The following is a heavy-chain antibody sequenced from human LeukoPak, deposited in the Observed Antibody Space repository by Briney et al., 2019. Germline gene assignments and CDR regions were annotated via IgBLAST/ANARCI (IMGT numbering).Heavy chain of an antibody. V-gene: IGHV3-53*01. J-gene: IGHJ6*02. CDR1: GFTVSSNY. D-gene: IGHD3-9*01. CDR2: IYSGGNT. Sequence: PGGSLRLSCAASGFTVSSNYMSWVRQAPGKGLEWVSVIYSGGNTYYADSVKGRFTISRDNAKNTLYLQMNTLRVEDTAVYYCTRDLMDYDVSTGLHHYYMDVWGQGTTVTVPS. CDR3: TRDLMDYDVSTGLHHYYMDV.